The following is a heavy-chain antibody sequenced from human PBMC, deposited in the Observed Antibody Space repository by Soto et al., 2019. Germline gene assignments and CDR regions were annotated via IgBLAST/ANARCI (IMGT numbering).Heavy chain of an antibody. CDR3: ASVTVDKYSSSWYFDY. J-gene: IGHJ4*02. V-gene: IGHV4-59*08. D-gene: IGHD6-13*01. CDR2: IYYSGST. Sequence: SETLSLTCTVSGGSISSYYWSWIRQPPGKGLEWIGYIYYSGSTNYNPSLKSRVTISVDTSRNQFSLKLSSVTAADTAVYYCASVTVDKYSSSWYFDYWGQGTLVTVSS. CDR1: GGSISSYY.